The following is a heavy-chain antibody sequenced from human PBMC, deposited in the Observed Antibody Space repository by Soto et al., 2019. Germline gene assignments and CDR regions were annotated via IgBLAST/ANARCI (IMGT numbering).Heavy chain of an antibody. D-gene: IGHD3-22*01. CDR1: GYTFTSYA. J-gene: IGHJ5*02. CDR3: ARDYYDSSGYYRNWFDP. CDR2: INAGNGNT. V-gene: IGHV1-3*01. Sequence: ASVKVSCTASGYTFTSYAMHWVRQAPGQRLEWMGWINAGNGNTKYSQKFQGRVTITRDTSASTAYMELSSLRSEDTAVYYCARDYYDSSGYYRNWFDPWGQGTLVTVSS.